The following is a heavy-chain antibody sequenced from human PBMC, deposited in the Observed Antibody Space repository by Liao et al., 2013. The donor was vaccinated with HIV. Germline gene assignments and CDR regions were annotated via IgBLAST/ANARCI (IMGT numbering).Heavy chain of an antibody. CDR1: GGSFSGYY. D-gene: IGHD3-9*01. J-gene: IGHJ3*02. CDR3: ARGSEYDILTGWDAFDAFDI. V-gene: IGHV4-34*01. Sequence: QVQLQQWGAGLLKPSETLSLTCAVYGGSFSGYYWSWIRQPPGKGLEWIGEINHSGSTNYNPSLKSRVTISVDTSKNQFSLKLSSVTAADTAVYYCARGSEYDILTGWDAFDAFDIWAKGQWSPSLQ. CDR2: INHSGST.